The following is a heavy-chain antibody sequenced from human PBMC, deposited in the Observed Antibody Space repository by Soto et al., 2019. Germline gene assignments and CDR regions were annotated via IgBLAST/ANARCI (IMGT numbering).Heavy chain of an antibody. V-gene: IGHV1-18*01. J-gene: IGHJ6*02. CDR1: VETIVNHG. Sequence: GARVKVSCKESVETIVNHGLCGLRKEPRPGPEWMGWINPYNDDTKYAQKFQGRVTMTTDTSTRTAYMEMRSLRSDDTAIYYCARDGFFAGSEKYSDGYSPTRYSAMDVWGQGTTVTGSS. CDR3: ARDGFFAGSEKYSDGYSPTRYSAMDV. CDR2: INPYNDDT. D-gene: IGHD5-18*01.